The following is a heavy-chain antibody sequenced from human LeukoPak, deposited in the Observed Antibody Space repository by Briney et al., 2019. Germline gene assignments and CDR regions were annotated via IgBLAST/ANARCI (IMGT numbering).Heavy chain of an antibody. CDR2: ISYIGST. CDR3: ARDLVTVTKGFDI. CDR1: GGAIRSHY. D-gene: IGHD4-17*01. V-gene: IGHV4-59*11. J-gene: IGHJ3*02. Sequence: SETLSLTCTVSGGAIRSHYWNWIRQPPGKGLEWIGYISYIGSTNYNPSLKSRVTISIDTSKNQFSLKLSSVTAADTAVYYCARDLVTVTKGFDIWGQGTMVSVSS.